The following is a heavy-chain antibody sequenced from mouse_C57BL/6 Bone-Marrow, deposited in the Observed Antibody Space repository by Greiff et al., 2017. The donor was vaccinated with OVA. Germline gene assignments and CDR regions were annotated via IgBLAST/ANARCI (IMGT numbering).Heavy chain of an antibody. J-gene: IGHJ4*01. CDR3: ARLGIYYYGSSLYWYAMDY. CDR1: GFTFSDYG. Sequence: EVKLMESGGGLVKPGGSLKLSCAASGFTFSDYGMHWVRQAPEKGLEWVAYISSGSSTIYYADTVKGRFTISRDNAKNTLFLQMTSLGSEDTAMYYCARLGIYYYGSSLYWYAMDYWGQGTSVTVSS. CDR2: ISSGSSTI. V-gene: IGHV5-17*01. D-gene: IGHD1-1*01.